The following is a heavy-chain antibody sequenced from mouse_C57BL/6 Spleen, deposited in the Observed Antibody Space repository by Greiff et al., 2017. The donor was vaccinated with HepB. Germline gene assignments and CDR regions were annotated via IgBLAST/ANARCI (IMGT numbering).Heavy chain of an antibody. J-gene: IGHJ4*01. CDR3: ARPNWDYYAMDY. V-gene: IGHV5-12*01. Sequence: DVMLVESGGGLVQPGGSLKLSCAASGFTFSDYYMYWVRQTPEKRLEWVAYISNGGGSTYYPDTVKDRFTISRDNAKNTLYLQMSRLKSEDTAMYYCARPNWDYYAMDYWGQGTSVTVSS. CDR1: GFTFSDYY. D-gene: IGHD4-1*01. CDR2: ISNGGGST.